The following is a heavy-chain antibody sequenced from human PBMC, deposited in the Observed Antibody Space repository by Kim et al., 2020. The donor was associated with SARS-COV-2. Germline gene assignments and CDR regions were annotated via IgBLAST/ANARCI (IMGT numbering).Heavy chain of an antibody. V-gene: IGHV5-51*01. J-gene: IGHJ4*02. Sequence: SPAFQGQVTISADKSISTAYLQWSSLKASDTAMYYCARLSGWEMATMFDYWGQGTLVTVSS. CDR3: ARLSGWEMATMFDY. D-gene: IGHD1-26*01.